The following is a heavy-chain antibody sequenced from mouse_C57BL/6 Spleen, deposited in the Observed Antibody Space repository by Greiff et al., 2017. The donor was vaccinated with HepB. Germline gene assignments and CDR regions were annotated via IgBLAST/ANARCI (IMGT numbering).Heavy chain of an antibody. CDR3: ARGDGYSYAMDY. D-gene: IGHD2-3*01. CDR2: IDPSDSYT. V-gene: IGHV1-69*01. J-gene: IGHJ4*01. Sequence: PGQGLEWIGEIDPSDSYTNYNQKFKGKSTLTVDKSSSTAYMQLSSLTSEDSAVYYCARGDGYSYAMDYWGQGTSVTVSS.